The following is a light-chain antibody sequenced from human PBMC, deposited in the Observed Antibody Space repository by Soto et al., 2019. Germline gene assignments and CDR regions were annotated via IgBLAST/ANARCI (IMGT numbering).Light chain of an antibody. CDR1: QSVSNY. V-gene: IGKV3-11*01. J-gene: IGKJ5*01. Sequence: EIVLTQSPATLSLSPGARATLSCRASQSVSNYLAWYQQQPGQAPRLLISDASNRATGIPVRFSGSGSGTDFTLTISSLEAEDSAVYYCQQRSNWPSITFGQGTRLEIK. CDR2: DAS. CDR3: QQRSNWPSIT.